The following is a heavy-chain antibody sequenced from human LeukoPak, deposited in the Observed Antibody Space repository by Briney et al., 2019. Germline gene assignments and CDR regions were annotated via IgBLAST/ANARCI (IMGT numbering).Heavy chain of an antibody. CDR1: GGSISSGGYY. Sequence: SQTLSLTCTVFGGSISSGGYYWSWIRQHPGKGLEWIGYIYYSGSTYYNPSLKSRVTISVDTSKNQFSLKLSSVTAADTAVYYCARDSNFKIDYWGQGTLVTVSS. D-gene: IGHD4/OR15-4a*01. CDR2: IYYSGST. V-gene: IGHV4-31*03. CDR3: ARDSNFKIDY. J-gene: IGHJ4*02.